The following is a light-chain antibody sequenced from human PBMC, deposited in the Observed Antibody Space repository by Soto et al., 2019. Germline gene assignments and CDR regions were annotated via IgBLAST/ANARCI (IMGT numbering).Light chain of an antibody. J-gene: IGKJ4*01. CDR3: QQYNTSPRT. V-gene: IGKV1D-16*01. CDR2: ATS. Sequence: DIQMTQSPSSLSASVGDRVTITCRASQDISSWLTWYQQKPKKAPNSLIYATSSLQSGVPSRFSGSGSGTDFTLTISSLQPEDFATYYCQQYNTSPRTFGGGNKVEIK. CDR1: QDISSW.